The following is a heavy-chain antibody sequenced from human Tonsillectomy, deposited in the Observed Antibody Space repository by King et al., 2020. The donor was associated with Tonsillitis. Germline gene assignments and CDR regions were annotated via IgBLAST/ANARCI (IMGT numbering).Heavy chain of an antibody. D-gene: IGHD3-3*02. V-gene: IGHV3-30*18. J-gene: IGHJ2*01. Sequence: VQLVESGGGVVQPGRSLRLSCAASGFTFSNYGMHWVRQAPGKGLERVALIAYDASYENYADSVKGRFAISRDNSKNTLYLEMNRLRVEDTAVYYCAKDGIGFLDWYFDLWGRGTLVTVSS. CDR3: AKDGIGFLDWYFDL. CDR2: IAYDASYE. CDR1: GFTFSNYG.